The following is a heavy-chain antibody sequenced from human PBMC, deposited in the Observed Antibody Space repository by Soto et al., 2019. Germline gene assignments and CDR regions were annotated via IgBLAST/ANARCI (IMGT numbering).Heavy chain of an antibody. Sequence: QVQLVESGGDVVQPGRSLRLSCAASGFTFSGYGMHWVRQAPGEGLQWVAVLANDGSYQYYADSLKGRFTISRDNSKNTLYLQMDSLRPEDTAVYYCARSSGGSSWYAPDYWGQGTLVTVSP. CDR3: ARSSGGSSWYAPDY. CDR1: GFTFSGYG. V-gene: IGHV3-30*03. D-gene: IGHD6-13*01. CDR2: LANDGSYQ. J-gene: IGHJ4*02.